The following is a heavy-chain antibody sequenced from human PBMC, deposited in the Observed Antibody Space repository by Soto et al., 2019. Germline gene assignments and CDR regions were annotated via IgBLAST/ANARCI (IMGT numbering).Heavy chain of an antibody. D-gene: IGHD3-9*01. CDR1: GGSFSGYY. CDR3: AREHCDIGTGEYKGDH. CDR2: INHSGST. Sequence: QVQLQQWGAGLLKPSETLSLTCAVYGGSFSGYYWSWIRQPPGKGLEWIGEINHSGSTNYNPSLNRLSTISLDTSKNQFSLKLGSVTAADTAVYYCAREHCDIGTGEYKGDHWGQGTVVTVSS. V-gene: IGHV4-34*01. J-gene: IGHJ4*02.